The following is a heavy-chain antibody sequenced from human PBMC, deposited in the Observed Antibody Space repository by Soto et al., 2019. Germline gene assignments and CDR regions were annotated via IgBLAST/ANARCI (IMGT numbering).Heavy chain of an antibody. D-gene: IGHD6-19*01. J-gene: IGHJ4*02. CDR3: TTEWVIAVTGTKVDY. Sequence: EVQLVESGGGLVKPGGSLGLSCAGSGFTFTNAWMTWVRQAPGKGLEWVGRIKSKTDGGTTDYAAPVKGRFIISRDDSKNTLYLQMNSLKTEDTAVYYCTTEWVIAVTGTKVDYWGQGTLVTVSS. CDR2: IKSKTDGGTT. V-gene: IGHV3-15*01. CDR1: GFTFTNAW.